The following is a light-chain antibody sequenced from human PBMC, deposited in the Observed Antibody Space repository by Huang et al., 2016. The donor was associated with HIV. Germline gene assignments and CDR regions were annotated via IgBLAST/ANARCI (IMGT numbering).Light chain of an antibody. Sequence: DIVMTQSPDSLTVSLGERATIKSRSSQSVCDSANSRNDLALFQQKPGRAPRLFIYWASARESGVPDRFSGSGSGTDFTLTIDRLEAEDAAIYYCQQYYRLPQTFGQGTRVEIK. CDR2: WAS. J-gene: IGKJ1*01. V-gene: IGKV4-1*01. CDR1: QSVCDSANSRND. CDR3: QQYYRLPQT.